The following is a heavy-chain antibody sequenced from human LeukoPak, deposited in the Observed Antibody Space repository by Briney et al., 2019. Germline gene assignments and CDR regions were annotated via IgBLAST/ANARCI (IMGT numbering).Heavy chain of an antibody. V-gene: IGHV3-20*04. D-gene: IGHD6-19*01. CDR2: INWIGGST. CDR1: GSTFDDYG. J-gene: IGHJ4*02. CDR3: ARVSDISVAAYFDY. Sequence: GGSLRLSCAASGSTFDDYGMSWVRQAPGKGLEWVSGINWIGGSTGYADSVKGRFTISRDNAKNSLYLQMNSLRAEDTALYYCARVSDISVAAYFDYWGQGTLVTVSS.